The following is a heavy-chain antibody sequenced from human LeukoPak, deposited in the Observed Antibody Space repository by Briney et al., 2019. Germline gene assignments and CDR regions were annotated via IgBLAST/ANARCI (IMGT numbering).Heavy chain of an antibody. CDR3: ARGQPHDYGDYGANFDY. CDR1: GFTFSSYS. J-gene: IGHJ4*02. CDR2: ISSSSSYI. D-gene: IGHD4-17*01. Sequence: GGSLRLSCAASGFTFSSYSMNWVRQAPGKGLEWVSSISSSSSYIYYADSVKVRFTISRDNAKNSLYLQMNSLRAEDTAVYYCARGQPHDYGDYGANFDYWGQGTLVTVSS. V-gene: IGHV3-21*01.